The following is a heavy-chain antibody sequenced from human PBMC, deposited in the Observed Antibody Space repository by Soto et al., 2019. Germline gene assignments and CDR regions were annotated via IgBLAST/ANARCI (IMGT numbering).Heavy chain of an antibody. CDR2: IYYSGST. D-gene: IGHD3-10*01. Sequence: SETLSLTCTVSGGSISSSSYYWGWIRQPPGKGLEWIGSIYYSGSTYYNPSLKSRVTISVDTSKNQFSLKLSSVTAADTAVYYCASLSWGNGSGSFHFDYWGQGTLVTVSS. CDR1: GGSISSSSYY. V-gene: IGHV4-39*01. CDR3: ASLSWGNGSGSFHFDY. J-gene: IGHJ4*02.